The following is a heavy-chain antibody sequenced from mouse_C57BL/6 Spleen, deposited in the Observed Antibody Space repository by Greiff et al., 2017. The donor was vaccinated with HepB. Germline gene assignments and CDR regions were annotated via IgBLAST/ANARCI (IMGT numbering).Heavy chain of an antibody. Sequence: EVQRVESGGGLVKPGGSLKLSCAASGFTFSDYGMHWVRQAPEKGLEWVAYISSGSSTTYYADTVKGRFTISRDHAKNTLYLQMNSLRSEDTAMYYCAGGGYFDYWGQGTTLTVSS. V-gene: IGHV5-17*01. J-gene: IGHJ2*01. CDR1: GFTFSDYG. CDR2: ISSGSSTT. CDR3: AGGGYFDY.